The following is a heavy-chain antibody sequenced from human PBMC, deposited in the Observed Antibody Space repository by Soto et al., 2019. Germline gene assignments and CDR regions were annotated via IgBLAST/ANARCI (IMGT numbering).Heavy chain of an antibody. V-gene: IGHV1-69*01. CDR3: ARCDVCYPGGADAFDL. CDR2: IIPMFGTT. D-gene: IGHD2-21*02. J-gene: IGHJ3*01. Sequence: QVQLVQSGAEVKKPGSSVKVSCKTSGGTFSSHALTWLRQAPGQGLEWMGGIIPMFGTTYTSQKFQGRVAISADETTSTLELSSLRSEDTAVYFCARCDVCYPGGADAFDLWGQGTTVIVSS. CDR1: GGTFSSHA.